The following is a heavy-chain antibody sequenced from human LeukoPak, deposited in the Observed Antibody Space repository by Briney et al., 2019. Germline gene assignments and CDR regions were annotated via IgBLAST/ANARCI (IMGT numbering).Heavy chain of an antibody. V-gene: IGHV3-9*01. CDR2: ISWNSGSI. D-gene: IGHD1-26*01. CDR3: AKDMEYSGSYFGGNYFDY. Sequence: GGSLRLSCAASGFTFDDYAMHWVRQAPGKGLEWVSGISWNSGSIGYADSVKGRFTISRDNAKNSLYLQMNSLRAEDTALYYCAKDMEYSGSYFGGNYFDYWGQGTLVTASS. J-gene: IGHJ4*02. CDR1: GFTFDDYA.